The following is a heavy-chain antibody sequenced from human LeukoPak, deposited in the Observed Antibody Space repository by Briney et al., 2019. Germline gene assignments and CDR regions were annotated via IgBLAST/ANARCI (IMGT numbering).Heavy chain of an antibody. J-gene: IGHJ4*02. CDR2: IYWDDDK. V-gene: IGHV2-5*02. Sequence: SGPTLVKPPQTLTLTCTFSGFSLSTSGVGVGWIRQPPGKALEWLALIYWDDDKRYSPSLKSRLTITKDTSKNQVVLTMTNMDPVDTATYYCAHTGVDSSGYYYEFDYWGRGTLVTVSS. CDR3: AHTGVDSSGYYYEFDY. CDR1: GFSLSTSGVG. D-gene: IGHD3-22*01.